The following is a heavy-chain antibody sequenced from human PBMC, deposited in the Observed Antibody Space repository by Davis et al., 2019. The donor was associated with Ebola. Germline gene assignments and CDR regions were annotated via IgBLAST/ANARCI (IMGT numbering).Heavy chain of an antibody. D-gene: IGHD3-22*01. CDR1: GFTFSSYG. V-gene: IGHV3-33*01. Sequence: PGGSLRLSCAASGFTFSSYGMHWVRQAPGKGLEWVAVIWYDGSNKYYADSVKGRFTISRDNSKNTLYLQMNSLRAEDTAVYYCARDRRRGGYYYGGFDYWGQGTLVTVSS. J-gene: IGHJ4*02. CDR3: ARDRRRGGYYYGGFDY. CDR2: IWYDGSNK.